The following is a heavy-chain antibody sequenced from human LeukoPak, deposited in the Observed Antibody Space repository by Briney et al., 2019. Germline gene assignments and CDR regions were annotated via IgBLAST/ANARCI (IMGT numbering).Heavy chain of an antibody. D-gene: IGHD2-8*01. J-gene: IGHJ6*03. CDR2: INPNSGDT. CDR3: ARSAEHCNNGVCFTDYYMDV. CDR1: GYTFTGSY. V-gene: IGHV1-2*06. Sequence: GASVKASCKASGYTFTGSYIHWVRQAPGQGLEWMGRINPNSGDTNYPQKFQGRVTMTRDTSIITAYMELNSLTSDDTAVYFCARSAEHCNNGVCFTDYYMDVWGKGTTVTVSS.